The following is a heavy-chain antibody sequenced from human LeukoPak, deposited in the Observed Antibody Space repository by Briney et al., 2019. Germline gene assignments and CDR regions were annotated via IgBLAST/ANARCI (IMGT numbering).Heavy chain of an antibody. Sequence: GGSLRLSCAASGFAFSVSWMDWDRQAPGKGLVWVSVIKSDGSGTAYAGSVKGRFTISRDNAKNTVYLQMNSLRDEDTAVYYCAKDYFGSLEYWGQGILVTVSS. CDR3: AKDYFGSLEY. V-gene: IGHV3-74*03. D-gene: IGHD2/OR15-2a*01. CDR2: IKSDGSGT. CDR1: GFAFSVSW. J-gene: IGHJ4*02.